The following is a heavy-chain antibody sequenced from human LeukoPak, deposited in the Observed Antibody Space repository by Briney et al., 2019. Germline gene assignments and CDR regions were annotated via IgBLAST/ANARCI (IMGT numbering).Heavy chain of an antibody. J-gene: IGHJ3*02. D-gene: IGHD2-21*01. V-gene: IGHV4-61*10. Sequence: PSETLSLTCTVSGASVSSGSYFWSWIRQPAGKGLEWIGRIFSSGSTNYNPSLKSRVTISLDTSTNQFSLNLSSVTAADTAVYYCATNILMWWKDTSAFDIWGQGTMVTVSS. CDR1: GASVSSGSYF. CDR2: IFSSGST. CDR3: ATNILMWWKDTSAFDI.